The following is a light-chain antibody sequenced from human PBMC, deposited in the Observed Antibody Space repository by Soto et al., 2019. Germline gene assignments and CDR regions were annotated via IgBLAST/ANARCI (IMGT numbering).Light chain of an antibody. CDR2: EVT. J-gene: IGLJ2*01. CDR1: SSDVGAYNF. Sequence: QSALTQPASVSGSPGQSITISCAGTSSDVGAYNFVSWYQQHPGKAPKLMIYEVTNRPSGVSNRFSGSKSGNTASLTISGLQAEDEADYYCSSYTPHSTVVFGGGTKVTVL. V-gene: IGLV2-14*01. CDR3: SSYTPHSTVV.